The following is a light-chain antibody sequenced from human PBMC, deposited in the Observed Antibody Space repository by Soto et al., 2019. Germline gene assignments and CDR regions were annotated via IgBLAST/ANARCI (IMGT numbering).Light chain of an antibody. CDR3: QQYENYWT. V-gene: IGKV1-5*01. CDR2: DAY. J-gene: IGKJ1*01. Sequence: DVQMTQSPSILSASVGDRVTITCRASQSIRSWLAWYQQKPGKAPKLLIYDAYSLESGVPSRFSGRRSGTEFTLTIAGLQPEDFATYYCQQYENYWTFGQGSKVDVK. CDR1: QSIRSW.